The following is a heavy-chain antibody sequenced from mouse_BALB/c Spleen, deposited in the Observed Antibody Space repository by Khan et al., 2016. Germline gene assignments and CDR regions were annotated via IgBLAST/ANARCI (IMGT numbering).Heavy chain of an antibody. CDR1: GYTFTNYG. Sequence: QIQLVQSGPELKKPGETVKISCKASGYTFTNYGMNWVKQAPGKGLKWMGWINTNTGEPTYAEEFKGRFAFSLETSASTAYLQINNLKNEDTATYFCAEDCYCSNWFAYWGQGTLVTVSA. D-gene: IGHD1-1*01. CDR2: INTNTGEP. V-gene: IGHV9-3*02. CDR3: AEDCYCSNWFAY. J-gene: IGHJ3*01.